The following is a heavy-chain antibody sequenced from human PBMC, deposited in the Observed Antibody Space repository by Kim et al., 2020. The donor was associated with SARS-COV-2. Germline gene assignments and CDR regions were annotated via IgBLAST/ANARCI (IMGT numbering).Heavy chain of an antibody. D-gene: IGHD4-17*01. J-gene: IGHJ4*02. CDR3: ATNDGHSHLFVY. Sequence: YYNPSLKCRVTISVDTSKNQFSLKLSSVTAADTAVYYCATNDGHSHLFVYWVQGTLVTVSS. V-gene: IGHV4-30-2*05.